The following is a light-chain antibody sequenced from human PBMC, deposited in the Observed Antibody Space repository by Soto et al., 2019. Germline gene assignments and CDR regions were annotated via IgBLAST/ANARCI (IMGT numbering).Light chain of an antibody. CDR3: PQYGSSGT. CDR2: VAS. CDR1: QSVSSNY. Sequence: VFTQSPGTLSVSPGERATLSCRASQSVSSNYLAWYQQRPGQDPRLLIYVASSRATGIPDRFSGSGSGTDFTLTISRLEAEDFAVYYCPQYGSSGTVGQGTKVEIK. V-gene: IGKV3-20*01. J-gene: IGKJ1*01.